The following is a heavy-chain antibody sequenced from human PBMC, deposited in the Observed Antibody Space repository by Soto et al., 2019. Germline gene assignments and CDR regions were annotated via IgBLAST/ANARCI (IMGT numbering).Heavy chain of an antibody. D-gene: IGHD6-25*01. J-gene: IGHJ4*02. CDR3: ARDYSSVWYFDC. CDR1: GFTFSSYS. Sequence: GGSLRLSCAASGFTFSSYSMNWVRQAPGKGLEWVSYISSSSTTMYYADSVKGRFTISRDNAKNSLYLQMNSLRAEDTAVYYCARDYSSVWYFDCWGQGTLVTVSS. CDR2: ISSSSTTM. V-gene: IGHV3-48*01.